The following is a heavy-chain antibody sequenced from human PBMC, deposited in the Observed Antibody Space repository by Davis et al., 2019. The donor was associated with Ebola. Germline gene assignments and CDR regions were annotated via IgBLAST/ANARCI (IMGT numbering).Heavy chain of an antibody. D-gene: IGHD3-22*01. J-gene: IGHJ4*02. V-gene: IGHV4-61*01. Sequence: SETLSLTCTVSGGSVSSGSYYWSWIRQPPGKGLEWIGYIYYSGSTNYNPSLKSRVTISVDTSKNQFSLKLSSVTAADTAVYYCARLFRYYYDSSGYYSLYYFDYWGQGTLVTVSS. CDR3: ARLFRYYYDSSGYYSLYYFDY. CDR1: GGSVSSGSYY. CDR2: IYYSGST.